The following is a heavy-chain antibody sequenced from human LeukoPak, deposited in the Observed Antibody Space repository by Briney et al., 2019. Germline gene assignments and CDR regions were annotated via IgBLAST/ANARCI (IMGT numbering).Heavy chain of an antibody. CDR2: ISWNSGSI. V-gene: IGHV3-9*01. CDR1: GFTFDDYA. D-gene: IGHD6-13*01. J-gene: IGHJ4*02. Sequence: PGRSLRLSCAASGFTFDDYAMHWVRQAPEKGLEWVSGISWNSGSIGYADSVKGRFTISRDNAKNSLYLQMNSLRAEDTALYYCAKFAAAGVFDYWGQGTLVTVSS. CDR3: AKFAAAGVFDY.